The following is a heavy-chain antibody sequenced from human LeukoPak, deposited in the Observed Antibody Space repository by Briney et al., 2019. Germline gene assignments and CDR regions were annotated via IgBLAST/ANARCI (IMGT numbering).Heavy chain of an antibody. V-gene: IGHV1-69*05. J-gene: IGHJ4*02. Sequence: SVKVSCKASGGTFSSYAISWVRQAPGQGLEWMGRIIPIFGTANYAQKFQGRVTITTDETTSTAYMELSSLRSEDTAVYYCARGISPRNKGAFDYWGQGTLVTVSS. CDR1: GGTFSSYA. CDR3: ARGISPRNKGAFDY. D-gene: IGHD1/OR15-1a*01. CDR2: IIPIFGTA.